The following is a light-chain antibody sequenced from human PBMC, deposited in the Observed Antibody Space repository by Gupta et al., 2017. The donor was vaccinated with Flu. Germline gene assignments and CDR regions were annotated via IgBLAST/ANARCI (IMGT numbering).Light chain of an antibody. V-gene: IGKV4-1*01. J-gene: IGKJ2*01. CDR3: QQYYSSPGYT. Sequence: DIVMTQSPDSLAVSLGERATINCKSSQSILYSSNNKNYLAWYQQRPGQPPKLLIYWASTRGSGVPDRFSGSGYGTDFTLTISSRQAEDVAVYYCQQYYSSPGYTFGQGTKVEIK. CDR1: QSILYSSNNKNY. CDR2: WAS.